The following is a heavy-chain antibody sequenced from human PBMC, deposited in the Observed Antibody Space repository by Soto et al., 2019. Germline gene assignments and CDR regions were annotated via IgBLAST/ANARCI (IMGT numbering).Heavy chain of an antibody. V-gene: IGHV3-23*01. J-gene: IGHJ4*02. CDR3: AKRSTASKLDY. CDR1: GFTFSSYA. CDR2: ISGSDDST. Sequence: EVQLLESGGGLVQPGESLRLSCAASGFTFSSYAMSWVRQAPGKGLEWVSVISGSDDSTYYADSVKGRFTISRDNSKNPLYRQLTSLRAEDTSVYYCAKRSTASKLDYWGQGTLVTVSS. D-gene: IGHD6-6*01.